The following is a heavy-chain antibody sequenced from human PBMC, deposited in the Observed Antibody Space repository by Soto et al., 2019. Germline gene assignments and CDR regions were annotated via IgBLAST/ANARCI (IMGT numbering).Heavy chain of an antibody. CDR3: TRDRSGTMLF. J-gene: IGHJ4*02. V-gene: IGHV3-7*01. CDR1: GVTFSNYW. CDR2: MNQDGSER. D-gene: IGHD1-7*01. Sequence: EVQLVESGGGLVQPGGSLRLSCTASGVTFSNYWMSWVRQAPGEGLEWVANMNQDGSERYYVDSVKGRFTISRDNAKNSLYLQINSLRAEDTAIYYCTRDRSGTMLFWGQGTLVTVSS.